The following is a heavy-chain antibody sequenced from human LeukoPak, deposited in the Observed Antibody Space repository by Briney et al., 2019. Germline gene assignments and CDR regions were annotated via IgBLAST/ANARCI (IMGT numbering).Heavy chain of an antibody. CDR3: ARDGGTDSPLPDY. V-gene: IGHV4-34*01. J-gene: IGHJ4*02. CDR2: INHSGST. CDR1: GGSFSGYY. Sequence: SETLSLTCAVYGGSFSGYYWSWIRQPPGKGLEWIGEINHSGSTNYNPSLKSRVTISVDTSKNQFSLKLSSVTAADTAVYYCARDGGTDSPLPDYWGQGTLVTVSS. D-gene: IGHD3-16*01.